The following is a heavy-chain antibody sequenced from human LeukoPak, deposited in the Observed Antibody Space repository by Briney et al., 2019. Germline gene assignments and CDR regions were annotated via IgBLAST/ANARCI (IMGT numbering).Heavy chain of an antibody. CDR1: GFTVSSNY. CDR2: IYSGGNT. V-gene: IGHV3-53*01. J-gene: IGHJ4*02. D-gene: IGHD3-9*01. Sequence: PGGSLRLSCAASGFTVSSNYMSWVRQAPGKGLEWVSVIYSGGNTYYADSVKGRFTISRDNSKNTLYLQMNSLRAEDTAVYYCARGPRITSHFDWLWVDYWGQGTLVTVSS. CDR3: ARGPRITSHFDWLWVDY.